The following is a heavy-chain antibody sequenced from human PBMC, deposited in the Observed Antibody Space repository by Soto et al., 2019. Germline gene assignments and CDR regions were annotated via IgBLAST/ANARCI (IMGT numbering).Heavy chain of an antibody. Sequence: ASVKVSCKVSGYTLTELSMHWVRQAPGKGLEWMGGFDPEDGETIYAQKFQGRVTMTEDTSTDTAYMELSSLRSEDTAVDYCATGRAYGSGSYYYYGMDVWGQGTTVTVSS. D-gene: IGHD3-10*01. V-gene: IGHV1-24*01. CDR3: ATGRAYGSGSYYYYGMDV. CDR2: FDPEDGET. J-gene: IGHJ6*02. CDR1: GYTLTELS.